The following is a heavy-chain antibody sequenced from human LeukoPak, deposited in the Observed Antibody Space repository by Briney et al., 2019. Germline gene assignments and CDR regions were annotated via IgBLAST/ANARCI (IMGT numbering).Heavy chain of an antibody. CDR3: SREIYGRFDY. J-gene: IGHJ4*02. Sequence: GASVEVSCKASGYTFTNYGISWVRQAPGQGLEWMGWISAYNGNTNYAQKFQGRVTMTTDTSTTTAYMELRSLRSDDTAVYYCSREIYGRFDYWGQGTLVTVSS. CDR2: ISAYNGNT. CDR1: GYTFTNYG. V-gene: IGHV1-18*01. D-gene: IGHD4-17*01.